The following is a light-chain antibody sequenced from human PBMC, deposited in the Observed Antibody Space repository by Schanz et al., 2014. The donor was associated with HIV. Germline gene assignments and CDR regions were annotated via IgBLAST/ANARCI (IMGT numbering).Light chain of an antibody. V-gene: IGKV3D-15*01. CDR1: QSVSSY. CDR3: QQCVTYPYT. Sequence: VMTQSPATLSLSPGDRATLTCRASQSVSSYLVWYQQKRDQPPRLVIYATSTRAAGIPDRFSGTGSGTEFTLTIRSLQSDDFXXYYCQQCVTYPYTFGQGTRLDVK. J-gene: IGKJ2*01. CDR2: ATS.